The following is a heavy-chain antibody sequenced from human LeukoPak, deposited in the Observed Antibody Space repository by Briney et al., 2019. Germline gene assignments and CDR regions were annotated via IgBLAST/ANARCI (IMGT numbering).Heavy chain of an antibody. CDR1: GYSISSGYY. Sequence: SETLSLTCTVSGYSISSGYYWGWIRQPPGKGLEWIGSIYHSGSTYYNPSLKSRVTISVDTSKNQFSLKLSSVTAADTAVYYCARNDPMYSSSWPSYWGQGTLVTVSS. CDR2: IYHSGST. D-gene: IGHD6-13*01. J-gene: IGHJ4*02. CDR3: ARNDPMYSSSWPSY. V-gene: IGHV4-38-2*02.